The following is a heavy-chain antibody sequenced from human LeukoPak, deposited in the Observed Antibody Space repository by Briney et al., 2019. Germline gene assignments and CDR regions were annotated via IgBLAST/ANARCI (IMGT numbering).Heavy chain of an antibody. CDR1: GGSISSYY. J-gene: IGHJ3*02. CDR2: IHTSGNT. CDR3: ARDRYYYDSSGYYAFDI. D-gene: IGHD3-22*01. V-gene: IGHV4-4*07. Sequence: PSETLSLTCTVSGGSISSYYWSWIRQPAGKGLEWIGRIHTSGNTNYNPSLKSRVTMSVDTSKNQFSLKLSSVTAADTAVYYCARDRYYYDSSGYYAFDIWGQGTMVTFSS.